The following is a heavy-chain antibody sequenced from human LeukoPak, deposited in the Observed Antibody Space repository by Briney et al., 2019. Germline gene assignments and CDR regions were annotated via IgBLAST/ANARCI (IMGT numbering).Heavy chain of an antibody. V-gene: IGHV1-2*02. Sequence: GASVKVSCKASGYTFTGYYMHWVRQAPGQGLEWMGWINPNSGGTNYAQKFQGRVTMTRDTSISTAYMELSRLRSEDTAVYYCARDRVGVGGNGWENWGQGTLVTVSS. CDR2: INPNSGGT. D-gene: IGHD6-19*01. J-gene: IGHJ4*02. CDR3: ARDRVGVGGNGWEN. CDR1: GYTFTGYY.